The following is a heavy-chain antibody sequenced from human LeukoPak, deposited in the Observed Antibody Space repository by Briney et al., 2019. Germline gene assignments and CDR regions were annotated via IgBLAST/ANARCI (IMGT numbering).Heavy chain of an antibody. CDR3: ARATSYYYDLDY. CDR2: ISSNGGST. CDR1: GFTFSSYA. D-gene: IGHD3-22*01. J-gene: IGHJ4*02. Sequence: GGSLRLSCAASGFTFSSYAMHWVRQAPGKGLEYVSAISSNGGSTYYANSVKGRFTISRDNSKNTLYLQMGSLRAEDMAVYYYARATSYYYDLDYWGQGTLVTVSS. V-gene: IGHV3-64*01.